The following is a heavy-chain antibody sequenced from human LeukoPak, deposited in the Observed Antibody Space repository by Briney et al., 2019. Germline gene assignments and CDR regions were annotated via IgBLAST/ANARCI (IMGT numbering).Heavy chain of an antibody. D-gene: IGHD3-22*01. Sequence: PSGTLSLTCAVSDDSISGSYWWSWVRQPPGQGLEWIGEIYHSGNTNYNPSFKSRVSISVEKSNNYFSLKLTSVTAADTAVYYCAREEHYYDRSDYSNWYFDLWGRGTLVAVSS. CDR3: AREEHYYDRSDYSNWYFDL. J-gene: IGHJ2*01. CDR1: DDSISGSYW. V-gene: IGHV4-4*02. CDR2: IYHSGNT.